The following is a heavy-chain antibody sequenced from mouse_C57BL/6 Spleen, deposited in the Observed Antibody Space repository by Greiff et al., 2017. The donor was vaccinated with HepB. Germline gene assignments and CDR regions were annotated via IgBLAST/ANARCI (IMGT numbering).Heavy chain of an antibody. D-gene: IGHD2-4*01. V-gene: IGHV5-9-1*02. CDR3: TRVYDYDGNFDY. Sequence: EVHLVESGEGLVKPGGSLKLSCAASGFTFSSYAMSWVRQTPEKRLEWVAYISSGGDYIYYADTVKGRFTISRDNARNTLYLQMSSLKSEDTAMYYCTRVYDYDGNFDYWGQGTTLTVSS. J-gene: IGHJ2*01. CDR1: GFTFSSYA. CDR2: ISSGGDYI.